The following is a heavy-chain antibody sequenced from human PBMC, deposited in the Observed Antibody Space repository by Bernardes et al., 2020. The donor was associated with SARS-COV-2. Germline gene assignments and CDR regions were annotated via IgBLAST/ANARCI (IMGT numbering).Heavy chain of an antibody. D-gene: IGHD3-10*01. CDR2: INPNSGGT. Sequence: ASVKVSCKASGYTFTGYYMHWVRQAPGQGLEWMGWINPNSGGTNYAQKFQGRVTMTRDRSINSAYMELSGLRSDDTAVYFCARAVTVIRGVIEDFWGQGTLVSVSS. CDR3: ARAVTVIRGVIEDF. CDR1: GYTFTGYY. V-gene: IGHV1-2*02. J-gene: IGHJ4*02.